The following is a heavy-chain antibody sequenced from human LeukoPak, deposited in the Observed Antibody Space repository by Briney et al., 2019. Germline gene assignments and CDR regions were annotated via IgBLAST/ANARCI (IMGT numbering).Heavy chain of an antibody. D-gene: IGHD3-22*01. V-gene: IGHV4-39*01. CDR1: GGSMSSSSYY. CDR3: ARGGDSMIVVGPFDY. J-gene: IGHJ4*02. Sequence: SETLSLTCTVSGGSMSSSSYYWGWIRQPPGKGLEWIGSIYYSGSPYYNPSLKSRVTISVDTSKNQFSLRLSSVTAADTAVYYCARGGDSMIVVGPFDYWGQGTLVTVSS. CDR2: IYYSGSP.